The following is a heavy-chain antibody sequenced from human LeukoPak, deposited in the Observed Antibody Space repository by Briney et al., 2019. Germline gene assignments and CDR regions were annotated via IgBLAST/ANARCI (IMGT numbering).Heavy chain of an antibody. CDR1: GFTFSSYA. J-gene: IGHJ2*01. V-gene: IGHV3-30*04. Sequence: PGRSLRLSCAASGFTFSSYAMHWVRQAPGKGLEWVAVISYDGSNKYYADSMKGRFTVSRDNSKNTVDLQMNSLRVEDTALYFCVQEFNHEQWFFDIWGRGTLVTVSS. CDR2: ISYDGSNK. CDR3: VQEFNHEQWFFDI. D-gene: IGHD3-22*01.